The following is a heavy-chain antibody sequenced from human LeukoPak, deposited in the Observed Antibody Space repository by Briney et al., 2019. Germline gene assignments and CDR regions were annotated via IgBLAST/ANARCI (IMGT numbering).Heavy chain of an antibody. J-gene: IGHJ4*02. V-gene: IGHV1-2*06. CDR3: ARDQGSLTRSWFTGY. D-gene: IGHD1-26*01. CDR2: INPYSGDT. Sequence: ASVKVSCKASGYTFTGYHIHSVRQAPGPGLEWMGRINPYSGDTNFAQKFQGRVTMTRDTSITTAYMDLSSLTPDDTAVYFCARDQGSLTRSWFTGYWGQGTQVTVSS. CDR1: GYTFTGYH.